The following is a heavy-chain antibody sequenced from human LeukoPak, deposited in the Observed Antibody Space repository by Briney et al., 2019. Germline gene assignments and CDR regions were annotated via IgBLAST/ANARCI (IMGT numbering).Heavy chain of an antibody. CDR1: GFTFSSYA. Sequence: GGSLRLSCAASGFTFSSYAMHWVRQAPGKGLEWVAVISYDGSNKYYADSVKGRFTISRDNSKNTLYLQMNSLRAEDTAVYYCAREREGLQWELLVFGYWGQGTLVTVSS. J-gene: IGHJ4*02. V-gene: IGHV3-30*04. CDR2: ISYDGSNK. D-gene: IGHD1-26*01. CDR3: AREREGLQWELLVFGY.